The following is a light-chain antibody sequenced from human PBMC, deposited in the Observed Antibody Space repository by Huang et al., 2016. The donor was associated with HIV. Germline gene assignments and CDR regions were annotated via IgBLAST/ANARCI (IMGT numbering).Light chain of an antibody. CDR2: AAS. Sequence: DIQMTQSPSSLSASVGDRVTITCRASQDIANYLVWFQQRPGQSPKSLIYAASTLLSGVPLKFSGSGSGTDFTLTINDLQPEEFVTYYCQQYNSFPLTFGQGTRLEIK. J-gene: IGKJ2*01. CDR1: QDIANY. V-gene: IGKV1-16*02. CDR3: QQYNSFPLT.